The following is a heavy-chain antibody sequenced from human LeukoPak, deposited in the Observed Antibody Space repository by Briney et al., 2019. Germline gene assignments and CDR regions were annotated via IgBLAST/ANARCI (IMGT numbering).Heavy chain of an antibody. Sequence: ASVKVSCKTSGYTFTTYGISWVRQAPGQGLEWMGWINAYNGNTIYAQKLQGRVTMTTDTSANTAYMELRSLRSDDTAVYYCARASDLNSFDYWGQGTLVTVSS. V-gene: IGHV1-18*01. CDR2: INAYNGNT. CDR3: ARASDLNSFDY. CDR1: GYTFTTYG. J-gene: IGHJ4*02.